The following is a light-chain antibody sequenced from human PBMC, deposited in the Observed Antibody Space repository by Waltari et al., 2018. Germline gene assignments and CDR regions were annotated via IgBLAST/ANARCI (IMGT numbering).Light chain of an antibody. CDR1: QSIGSW. J-gene: IGKJ2*01. CDR2: DAS. V-gene: IGKV1-5*01. Sequence: DIQMTQSPSTLSASVGDRVTITCRASQSIGSWLAWYQQKPGKAPKLLIYDASSLESGVPSRFSGSGSGTKFTLSISSLQPEDFATYFCQQSYSAPYTFGQGTKLEIK. CDR3: QQSYSAPYT.